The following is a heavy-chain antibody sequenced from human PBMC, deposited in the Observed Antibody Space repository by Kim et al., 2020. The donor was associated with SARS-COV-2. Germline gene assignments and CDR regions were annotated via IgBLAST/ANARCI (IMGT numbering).Heavy chain of an antibody. CDR2: INHSGST. CDR3: AGVGLTRYGGNPRRGWFDP. CDR1: GGSFSGYY. Sequence: SETLSLTCAVYGGSFSGYYWSWIRQPPGKGLEWIGEINHSGSTNYNPSLKSRVTISVDTSKNQFSLKQSSVTAADTAVYYCAGVGLTRYGGNPRRGWFDPWGQGTLVTVSS. D-gene: IGHD4-17*01. V-gene: IGHV4-34*01. J-gene: IGHJ5*02.